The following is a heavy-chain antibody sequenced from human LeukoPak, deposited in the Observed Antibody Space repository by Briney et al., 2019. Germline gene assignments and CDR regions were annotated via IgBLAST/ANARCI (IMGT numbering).Heavy chain of an antibody. CDR3: ATPEATTTNTKYSSGWSYGTFDY. V-gene: IGHV1-24*01. Sequence: ASVKVSCKVSGYTLTELSMHWVRQAPGKGLEWMGGFDPEDGETIYAQKFQGRVTMTEDTSTDTAYMELSSLRSEDTAVYYCATPEATTTNTKYSSGWSYGTFDYWGQGTLVTVSS. CDR1: GYTLTELS. D-gene: IGHD6-19*01. CDR2: FDPEDGET. J-gene: IGHJ4*02.